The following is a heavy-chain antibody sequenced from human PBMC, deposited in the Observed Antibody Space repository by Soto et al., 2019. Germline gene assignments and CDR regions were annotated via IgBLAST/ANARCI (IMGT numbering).Heavy chain of an antibody. D-gene: IGHD3-9*01. CDR2: IYYSGTT. Sequence: SETLSLTCTVSGGSISSYYWSWIRQPPGKGLEWIGYIYYSGTTTYNPSLKSRVTISVDASKSQFYLKLRSVTAADTAVYYCARGMAEEQIFYYFDYWGQGALVTVSS. CDR1: GGSISSYY. V-gene: IGHV4-59*01. CDR3: ARGMAEEQIFYYFDY. J-gene: IGHJ4*02.